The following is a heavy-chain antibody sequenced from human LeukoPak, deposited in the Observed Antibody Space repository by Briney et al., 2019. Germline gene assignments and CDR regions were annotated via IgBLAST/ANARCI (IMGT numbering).Heavy chain of an antibody. V-gene: IGHV3-21*01. D-gene: IGHD6-19*01. CDR1: GFTFSSYS. J-gene: IGHJ3*02. Sequence: KPGGSLRLSCAASGFTFSSYSMNWVRQAPGKGLEWVSSISTSSSYIYYADSVKGRFTISRDNAKNSLYLQMNSLRAEDTAVYYCAREAAYISGLNAFDIWGQGTLVTVSS. CDR2: ISTSSSYI. CDR3: AREAAYISGLNAFDI.